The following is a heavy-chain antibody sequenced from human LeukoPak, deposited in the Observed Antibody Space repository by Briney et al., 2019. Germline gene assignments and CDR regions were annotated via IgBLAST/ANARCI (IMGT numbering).Heavy chain of an antibody. D-gene: IGHD5-18*01. V-gene: IGHV1-8*01. CDR1: GYTFTSYD. CDR3: ARVLFGQLWYEFDY. J-gene: IGHJ4*02. Sequence: GASVKVSCKASGYTFTSYDINWVRQATGQGLEWMGWKNPNSGNTGYAQKFQGRVTMTRNTSISTAYMELSSLRSEDTAVYYCARVLFGQLWYEFDYWGQGTLVTVSS. CDR2: KNPNSGNT.